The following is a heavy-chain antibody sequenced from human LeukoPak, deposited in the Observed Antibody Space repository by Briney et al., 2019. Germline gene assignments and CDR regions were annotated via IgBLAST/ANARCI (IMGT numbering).Heavy chain of an antibody. CDR2: INHSGST. V-gene: IGHV4-34*01. Sequence: SETPSLTCAVYGGSFSGYYWSWIRQPPGKGLEWIGEINHSGSTNYNPSLKSRVTISVDTSKNQFSLKLSSVTAADTAVYYCARCEVVPAAILWGQGTLVTVSS. CDR3: ARCEVVPAAIL. J-gene: IGHJ4*02. D-gene: IGHD2-2*01. CDR1: GGSFSGYY.